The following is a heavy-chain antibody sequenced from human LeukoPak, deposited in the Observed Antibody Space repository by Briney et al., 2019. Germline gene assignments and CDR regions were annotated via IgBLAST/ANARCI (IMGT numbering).Heavy chain of an antibody. CDR3: ARTPLDRYSGSYWAFDI. V-gene: IGHV4-39*07. CDR2: IYYSGSA. J-gene: IGHJ3*02. CDR1: GGSISSSSYY. D-gene: IGHD1-26*01. Sequence: KPSETLSLTCTVSGGSISSSSYYWGWICQPPGKGLEWIGSIYYSGSAYYSPSLKSRVTISVDTSKNQFSLKLSSVTAADTAVYYCARTPLDRYSGSYWAFDIWGQGTMVTVSS.